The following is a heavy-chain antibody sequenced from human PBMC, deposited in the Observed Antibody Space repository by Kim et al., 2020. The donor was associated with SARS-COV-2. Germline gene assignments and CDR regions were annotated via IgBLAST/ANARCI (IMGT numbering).Heavy chain of an antibody. Sequence: SETLSLTCTVSGGSISSSSYYWGWIRQPPGKGLEWIGSIYYSGSTYYNPSLKSRVTISVDTSKNQFSLKLSSVTAADTAVYYCARQFAQGSGPLPDYWGQGTLVTVSS. D-gene: IGHD6-19*01. CDR1: GGSISSSSYY. CDR2: IYYSGST. V-gene: IGHV4-39*01. CDR3: ARQFAQGSGPLPDY. J-gene: IGHJ4*02.